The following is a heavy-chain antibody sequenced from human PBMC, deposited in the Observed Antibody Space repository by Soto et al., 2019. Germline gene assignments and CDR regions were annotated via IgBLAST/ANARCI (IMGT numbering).Heavy chain of an antibody. J-gene: IGHJ4*02. CDR2: IYWNDNK. V-gene: IGHV2-5*01. D-gene: IGHD6-13*01. CDR3: AHSKEATGLFDF. Sequence: QITLKESGPTLAKPTQTLTLTCTFSGFSLSTSGVAVGWIRQPPGKALEWLALIYWNDNKRYSPALKSRLTISNDTSKNQVVLTMTNMDPVDTSTYYCAHSKEATGLFDFWGQGTLVTVSS. CDR1: GFSLSTSGVA.